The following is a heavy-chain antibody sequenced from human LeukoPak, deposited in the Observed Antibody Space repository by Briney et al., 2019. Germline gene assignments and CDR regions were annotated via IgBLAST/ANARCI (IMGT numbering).Heavy chain of an antibody. CDR1: GFTFSDYY. V-gene: IGHV3-11*03. CDR3: ATNYDILTGSPKDDAFDI. CDR2: ISSSSYT. J-gene: IGHJ3*02. D-gene: IGHD3-9*01. Sequence: GGSLRLSCAASGFTFSDYYMSWIRQAPGKGLEWVSYISSSSYTNYAGSVKGRFTISRDNAKNSLYLQMNSLRAEDTAVYYCATNYDILTGSPKDDAFDIWGQGTMATVSS.